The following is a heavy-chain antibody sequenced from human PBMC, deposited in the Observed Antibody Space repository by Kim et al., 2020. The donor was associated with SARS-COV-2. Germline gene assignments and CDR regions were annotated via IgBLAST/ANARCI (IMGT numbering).Heavy chain of an antibody. CDR2: INSDGSST. CDR1: GFTFSSYW. CDR3: ARDTDNYYDSSGREDAFDI. Sequence: GGSLRLSCAASGFTFSSYWMHWVRQAPGKGLVWVSRINSDGSSTSYADSVKGRFTISRDNAKNTLYLQMNSLRAEDTAVYYCARDTDNYYDSSGREDAFDIWGQGTMVTVSS. J-gene: IGHJ3*02. D-gene: IGHD3-22*01. V-gene: IGHV3-74*01.